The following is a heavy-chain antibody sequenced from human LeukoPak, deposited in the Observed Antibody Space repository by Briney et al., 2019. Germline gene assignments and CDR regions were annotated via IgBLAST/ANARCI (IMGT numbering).Heavy chain of an antibody. D-gene: IGHD2-2*02. V-gene: IGHV3-66*02. CDR1: GFTVSSNY. J-gene: IGHJ3*02. CDR3: ARASGYCSSTSCYTTLGAFDI. CDR2: IYSGGST. Sequence: PGGSLRVSCAASGFTVSSNYMSWVRQAPGKGLEWVSVIYSGGSTYYADSVKGRFTISRDNSKNTLYLQMNSLRAEDTAVYYCARASGYCSSTSCYTTLGAFDIWGQGTMVTVSS.